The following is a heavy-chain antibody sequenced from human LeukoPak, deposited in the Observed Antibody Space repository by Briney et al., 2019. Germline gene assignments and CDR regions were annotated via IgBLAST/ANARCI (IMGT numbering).Heavy chain of an antibody. CDR2: INPNSGGT. CDR3: ARELAAAGTDTFDY. V-gene: IGHV1-2*02. D-gene: IGHD6-13*01. CDR1: GYTFTGYY. Sequence: ASVKVSCKASGYTFTGYYMHWVRQAPGQGLEWMGWINPNSGGTNYAQKFQGRVTMTRDTSISTAYMELSRLRSDDTAVYYCARELAAAGTDTFDYWGQGTLVTVSS. J-gene: IGHJ4*02.